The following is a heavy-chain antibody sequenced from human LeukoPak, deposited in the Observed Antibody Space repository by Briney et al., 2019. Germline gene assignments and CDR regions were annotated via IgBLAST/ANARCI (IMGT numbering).Heavy chain of an antibody. Sequence: GASVKVSCKASGYTFTSYYMHWVRQAPGQGPEWMGWINPNSGGTNYAQKFQGRVTMTRDTSISTAYMELSRLRSDDTAVYYCARDHVDDGSGSYPGNYWGQGTLVTVSS. D-gene: IGHD3-10*01. CDR3: ARDHVDDGSGSYPGNY. CDR2: INPNSGGT. J-gene: IGHJ4*02. V-gene: IGHV1-2*02. CDR1: GYTFTSYY.